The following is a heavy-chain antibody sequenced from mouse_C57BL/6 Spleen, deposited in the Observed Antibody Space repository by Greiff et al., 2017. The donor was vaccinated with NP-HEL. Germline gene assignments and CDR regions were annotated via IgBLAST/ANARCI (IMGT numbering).Heavy chain of an antibody. J-gene: IGHJ1*03. CDR2: ISDGGSYT. CDR3: AREDYYGSSWYFDV. V-gene: IGHV5-4*01. D-gene: IGHD1-1*01. Sequence: EVKLMESGGGLVKPGGSLKLSCAASGFTFSSYAMSWVRQTPEKRLEWVATISDGGSYTYYPDNVKGRVTISRDNAKNNLYLQMSHLKSEDTAMYYCAREDYYGSSWYFDVWGTGTTVTVSS. CDR1: GFTFSSYA.